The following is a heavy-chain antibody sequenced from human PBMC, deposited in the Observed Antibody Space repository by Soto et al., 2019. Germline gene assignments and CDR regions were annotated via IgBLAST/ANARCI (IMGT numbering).Heavy chain of an antibody. CDR2: IYRDDDK. Sequence: QITLKESGPTLVKLTETLTLTCTVSGFSLMTNGVGVGWFRQPPGKALEWLALIYRDDDKRYRPSLKSRVTITKDTTKNQVVLTMTNMDPVDTATYYCAHTVARGAYWETFNYWGPGTLVTVSS. CDR1: GFSLMTNGVG. D-gene: IGHD1-26*01. CDR3: AHTVARGAYWETFNY. J-gene: IGHJ4*02. V-gene: IGHV2-5*02.